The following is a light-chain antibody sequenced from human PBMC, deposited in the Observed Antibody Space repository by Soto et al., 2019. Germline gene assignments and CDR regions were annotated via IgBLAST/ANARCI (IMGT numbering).Light chain of an antibody. CDR3: QQYNNWPPIT. CDR2: GTS. Sequence: EIVLTHSPGTLSFSAGFRSTHCFSSSQSVSSNFLAWYQEKPGQAPRLLIYGTSSRATGIPDRFSGSGSGTDFTLTISSLEPEDFAFYYCQQYNNWPPITFGQGTRLEIK. V-gene: IGKV3-20*01. CDR1: QSVSSNF. J-gene: IGKJ5*01.